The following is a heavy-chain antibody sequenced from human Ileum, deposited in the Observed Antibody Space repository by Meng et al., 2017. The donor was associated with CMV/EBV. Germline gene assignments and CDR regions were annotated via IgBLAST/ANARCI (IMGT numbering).Heavy chain of an antibody. J-gene: IGHJ5*02. V-gene: IGHV4-30-4*08. CDR1: GASTSSGYYD. Sequence: QVQVQGLGPGRVKPYQTLSLSCTVSGASTSSGYYDWSWIRQPPGKGLEWIGYIFFSGNTYYNPSLNNRVIISIDTPRNQFSLKVDSVTAADTAVYYCARFRIAALGNLFDPWGHGTLVTVSS. D-gene: IGHD6-13*01. CDR2: IFFSGNT. CDR3: ARFRIAALGNLFDP.